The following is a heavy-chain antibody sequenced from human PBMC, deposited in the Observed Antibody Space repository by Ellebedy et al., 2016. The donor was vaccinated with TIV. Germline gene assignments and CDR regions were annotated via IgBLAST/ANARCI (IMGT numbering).Heavy chain of an antibody. D-gene: IGHD2-2*01. CDR1: GFTFSSYA. Sequence: GGSLRLSCAASGFTFSSYAMHWVRQAPGKGLEWVAVISYDGSNKYYADSVKGRFTISRDNAKNSLYLQMNSLRAEDTAVYYCARDQDCSSTSCNYYGIDVWGQGTTVTVSS. J-gene: IGHJ6*02. CDR2: ISYDGSNK. V-gene: IGHV3-30-3*01. CDR3: ARDQDCSSTSCNYYGIDV.